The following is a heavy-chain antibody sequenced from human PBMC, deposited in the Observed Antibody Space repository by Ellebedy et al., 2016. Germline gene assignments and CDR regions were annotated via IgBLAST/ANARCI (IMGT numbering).Heavy chain of an antibody. CDR3: ATRHYGGFDF. D-gene: IGHD4-23*01. J-gene: IGHJ3*01. Sequence: GESLKISXAASGFSVSSNDMSWVRQRPGKGLECVSVINSGGATYYADSVEGRFTISRDNSKKTLYLQMNSLRGEDTAVYYCATRHYGGFDFWGRGTMVTVSS. CDR1: GFSVSSND. CDR2: INSGGAT. V-gene: IGHV3-53*01.